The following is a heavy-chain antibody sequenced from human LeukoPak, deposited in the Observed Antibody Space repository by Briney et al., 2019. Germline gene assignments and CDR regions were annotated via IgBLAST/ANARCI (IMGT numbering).Heavy chain of an antibody. D-gene: IGHD6-13*01. CDR1: GFTFSSYS. V-gene: IGHV3-48*01. J-gene: IGHJ6*03. Sequence: GGSLRLSCAASGFTFSSYSMNWVRQAPGKGLEWVSYISSSGSTIYYADSVKGRFTISRDNAKNSLYLQMNSLRAEDTAVYYCARVHVTYSSSWLPSYYMDVWGKGTTVTVSS. CDR3: ARVHVTYSSSWLPSYYMDV. CDR2: ISSSGSTI.